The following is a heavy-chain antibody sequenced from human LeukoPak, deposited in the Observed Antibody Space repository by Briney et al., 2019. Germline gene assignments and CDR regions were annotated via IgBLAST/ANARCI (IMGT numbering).Heavy chain of an antibody. CDR3: ARQSGIDAFDI. Sequence: ASVKVSCKASGGTFSSYAISWVRQAPGQGLEWMGRIIPILGIANYAQKFQGRVTITADKSTSTAYMELSSLRSEDTAVYYCARQSGIDAFDIWGQGTMVTVSS. D-gene: IGHD3-10*01. CDR2: IIPILGIA. J-gene: IGHJ3*02. CDR1: GGTFSSYA. V-gene: IGHV1-69*04.